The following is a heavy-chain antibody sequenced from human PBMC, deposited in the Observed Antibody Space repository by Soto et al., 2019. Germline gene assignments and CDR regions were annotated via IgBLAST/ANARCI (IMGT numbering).Heavy chain of an antibody. CDR2: TDHSGSA. Sequence: QVQLQESGPGLVKPSQTLSLTCTVSAGSIRSGDYYWTWIRQPPGKGLDWIGYTDHSGSAYYKPSLKSRATISIDTSNNQFSLKMTSVTAADTAVYYCAGELGTFYFDHWGQGTLVTVSS. V-gene: IGHV4-30-4*01. D-gene: IGHD7-27*01. CDR1: AGSIRSGDYY. CDR3: AGELGTFYFDH. J-gene: IGHJ4*02.